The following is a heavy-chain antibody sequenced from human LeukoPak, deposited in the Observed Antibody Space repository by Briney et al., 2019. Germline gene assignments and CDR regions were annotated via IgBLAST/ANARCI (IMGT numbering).Heavy chain of an antibody. V-gene: IGHV4-59*01. CDR2: IYYSGST. J-gene: IGHJ4*02. Sequence: SETLSLTCTVSGGSISSYYWSWIRQTPGKGLEWIGYIYYSGSTNYNPSLKSRVTISVDTSKNQFSLKLSSVTAADTAVYYCARGRSYGYDGVDYWGQGTLVTVSS. D-gene: IGHD5-18*01. CDR3: ARGRSYGYDGVDY. CDR1: GGSISSYY.